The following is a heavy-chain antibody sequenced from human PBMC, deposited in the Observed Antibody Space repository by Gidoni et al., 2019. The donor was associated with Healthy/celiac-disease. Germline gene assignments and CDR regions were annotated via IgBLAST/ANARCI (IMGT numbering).Heavy chain of an antibody. D-gene: IGHD3-22*01. Sequence: QITLKESGPTLVKPTQTLTLTCPFSGFSLSTSGVGVGWIRQPPGKALEWLALMYWDDDKRYSPSLKSRLTITKDTSKNQVVLTMTNMDPVDTATYYCAHRLDYYDSSGYLYYFDYWGQGTLVTVSS. CDR2: MYWDDDK. J-gene: IGHJ4*02. CDR1: GFSLSTSGVG. CDR3: AHRLDYYDSSGYLYYFDY. V-gene: IGHV2-5*02.